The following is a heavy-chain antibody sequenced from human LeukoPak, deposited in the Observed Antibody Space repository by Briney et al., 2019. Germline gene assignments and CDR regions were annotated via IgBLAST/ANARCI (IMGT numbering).Heavy chain of an antibody. CDR3: ARGRGYSDSSSYYFDY. CDR2: IYYSGST. J-gene: IGHJ4*02. Sequence: SETHSLTCIVSGGSISNYIYHWAWIRQPPGKGLECIGTIYYSGSTSYNPSLKSRVTISADTSKNQFSLKLSSVTAADTAVYYCARGRGYSDSSSYYFDYWGQGTLVTVS. CDR1: GGSISNYIYH. D-gene: IGHD3-22*01. V-gene: IGHV4-39*01.